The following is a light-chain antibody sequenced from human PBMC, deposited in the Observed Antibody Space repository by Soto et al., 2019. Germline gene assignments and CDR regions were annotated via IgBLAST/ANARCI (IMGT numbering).Light chain of an antibody. CDR1: QDISTY. J-gene: IGKJ4*01. Sequence: IQLTLNPSSRVAYVEARFTFTGRASQDISTYLAWDQQKPGEAPELLIYAASTFYCGVPSRFSGSGSGTDFTLTITSLQAEDFATYSCQQLRMYPSTFGGGTKVDIK. V-gene: IGKV1-9*01. CDR3: QQLRMYPST. CDR2: AAS.